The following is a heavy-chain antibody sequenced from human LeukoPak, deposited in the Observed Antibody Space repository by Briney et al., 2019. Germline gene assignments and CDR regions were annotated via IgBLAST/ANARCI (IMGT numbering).Heavy chain of an antibody. CDR1: GFTSSSYG. CDR2: ISYDGSNK. D-gene: IGHD5-18*01. CDR3: ARTEDTAMVKGFYGMDV. Sequence: GGSLRLSCAASGFTSSSYGMHWVRQAPGKGLEWVAVISYDGSNKYYADSVKGRFTISRDNSKNTLYLQMNSLRAEDTAVYYCARTEDTAMVKGFYGMDVWGQGTTVTVSS. J-gene: IGHJ6*02. V-gene: IGHV3-30*03.